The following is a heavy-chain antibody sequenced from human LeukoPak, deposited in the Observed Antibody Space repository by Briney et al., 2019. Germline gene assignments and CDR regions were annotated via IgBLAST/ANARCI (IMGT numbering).Heavy chain of an antibody. D-gene: IGHD2-15*01. V-gene: IGHV3-23*01. CDR3: AKAPAYCSGGTCYDY. J-gene: IGHJ4*02. CDR2: ISGSGGST. CDR1: GFTFSTYA. Sequence: GGSLRLSCSASGFTFSTYAMSWVRQAPGKGLEWVSLISGSGGSTYNADSVKGRFTISRDNSKNTLYLQMKSLRADDTAVYYCAKAPAYCSGGTCYDYWGQGSLVTVSS.